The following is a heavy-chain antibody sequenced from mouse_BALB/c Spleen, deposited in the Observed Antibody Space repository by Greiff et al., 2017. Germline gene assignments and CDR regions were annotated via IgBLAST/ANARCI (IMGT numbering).Heavy chain of an antibody. CDR3: TSSRGGGYYFDY. CDR2: ISSGGSYT. V-gene: IGHV5-6-4*01. D-gene: IGHD1-1*01. J-gene: IGHJ2*01. CDR1: GFTFSSYT. Sequence: EVHLVESGGGLVKPGGSLKLSCAASGFTFSSYTMSWVRQTPEKRLEWVATISSGGSYTYYPDSVKGRFTISRDNAKNTLYLQMSSLKSGDTAMYYCTSSRGGGYYFDYWGQGTTLTVSS.